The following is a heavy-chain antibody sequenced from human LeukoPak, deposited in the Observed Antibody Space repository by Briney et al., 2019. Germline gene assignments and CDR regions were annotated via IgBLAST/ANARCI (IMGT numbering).Heavy chain of an antibody. J-gene: IGHJ5*02. CDR1: GFTFSTYA. D-gene: IGHD2-2*01. Sequence: GGSLRLSCAASGFTFSTYAMSWARQAPGKGLEWVSAISGDGGGTEYADAVKGRFTISRDNSKNTTYLQMDSLRAEDTAVYYCAQCSTTCYSNYFDPWGQGTLVTVSS. CDR2: ISGDGGGT. V-gene: IGHV3-23*01. CDR3: AQCSTTCYSNYFDP.